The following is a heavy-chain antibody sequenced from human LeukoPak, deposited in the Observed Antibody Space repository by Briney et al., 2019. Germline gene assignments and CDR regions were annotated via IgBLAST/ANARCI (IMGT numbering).Heavy chain of an antibody. Sequence: LAGGSLRLSCAAFGFPFRHYWMTWVRQVPGKGLEGVANIKQDGSDKYYVASVKGRFTISRDNAKNSLYLQMNSLRAEDTAVYYCARGLTDYVYPYFDYWGQGTLVTVSS. D-gene: IGHD4-17*01. CDR2: IKQDGSDK. J-gene: IGHJ4*02. CDR3: ARGLTDYVYPYFDY. CDR1: GFPFRHYW. V-gene: IGHV3-7*01.